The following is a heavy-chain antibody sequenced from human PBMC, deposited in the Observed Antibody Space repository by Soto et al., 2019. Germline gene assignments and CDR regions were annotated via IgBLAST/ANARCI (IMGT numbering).Heavy chain of an antibody. V-gene: IGHV1-69*13. Sequence: SVKVSCKASGGTFSSYAISWVRQAPGQGLEWVGGIIPIFGTANYAQKFQGRVTITADESTSTAYMELSSLRSEDTAVYYCARDGPSIVGATGYYYYGMDVWGQGTTGTGSS. CDR2: IIPIFGTA. J-gene: IGHJ6*02. CDR1: GGTFSSYA. D-gene: IGHD1-26*01. CDR3: ARDGPSIVGATGYYYYGMDV.